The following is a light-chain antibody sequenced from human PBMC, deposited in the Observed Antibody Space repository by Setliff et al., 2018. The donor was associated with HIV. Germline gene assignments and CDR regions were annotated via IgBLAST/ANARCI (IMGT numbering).Light chain of an antibody. Sequence: QSVLTQPASVSGSPGQSITISCTGTSSDVGGYNFVSWYQHHPGKAPILMIYDVSTRPSGVSNRFSGSKSDNTASLTISGLQAEDEADYYCSSYSTNTIPVFGGGTKVTVL. CDR1: SSDVGGYNF. CDR2: DVS. J-gene: IGLJ3*02. CDR3: SSYSTNTIPV. V-gene: IGLV2-14*03.